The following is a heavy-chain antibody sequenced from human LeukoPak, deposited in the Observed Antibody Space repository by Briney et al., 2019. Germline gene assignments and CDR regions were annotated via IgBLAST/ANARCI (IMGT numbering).Heavy chain of an antibody. CDR1: GYTFTSYY. J-gene: IGHJ4*02. CDR2: VSPTSGGT. V-gene: IGHV1-2*02. D-gene: IGHD1-14*01. Sequence: GASVKVSCKTSGYTFTSYYMHWVRQAPGQGLEWMGWVSPTSGGTNYAQKFQGRVTMTRDTSISTAYMELSSLRSDDTAVYYCARDLRKTADYWGQGTLVTVSS. CDR3: ARDLRKTADY.